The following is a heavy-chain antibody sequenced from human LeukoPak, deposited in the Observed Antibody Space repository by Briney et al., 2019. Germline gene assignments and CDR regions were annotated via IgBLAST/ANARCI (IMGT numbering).Heavy chain of an antibody. Sequence: GSSVKVSCKASGGTFSSYAISWVRQAPGQGLEWMGGIIPIFGTANYAQKFQGRVTMTRNTSISTAYMELSSLRSEDTAVYYCAKGGVMRSGSYAFGFDYWGQGTLVTVSS. D-gene: IGHD3-10*01. J-gene: IGHJ4*02. CDR3: AKGGVMRSGSYAFGFDY. CDR1: GGTFSSYA. V-gene: IGHV1-69*05. CDR2: IIPIFGTA.